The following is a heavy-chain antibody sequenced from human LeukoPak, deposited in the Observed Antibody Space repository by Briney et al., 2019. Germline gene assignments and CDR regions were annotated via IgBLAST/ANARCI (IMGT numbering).Heavy chain of an antibody. J-gene: IGHJ3*02. V-gene: IGHV3-48*04. Sequence: GGSLRLSCAASGFTFSSYSMNWVRQAPGKGLEWVSYISSSGSTIYYADSVKGRFTISRDNAKNSLYLQMNSLRAEDTAVYYCARVRDGYKRNDAFDIWGQGTMVTVSS. CDR3: ARVRDGYKRNDAFDI. D-gene: IGHD5-24*01. CDR2: ISSSGSTI. CDR1: GFTFSSYS.